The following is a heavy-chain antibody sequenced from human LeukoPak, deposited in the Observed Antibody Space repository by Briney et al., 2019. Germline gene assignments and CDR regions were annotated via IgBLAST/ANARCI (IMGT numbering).Heavy chain of an antibody. CDR3: AQLSRGY. V-gene: IGHV3-15*01. CDR1: GFTFTSYE. D-gene: IGHD1-1*01. CDR2: MKPRGTT. Sequence: GGSLRLSCVASGFTFTSYEKNWVRQAPGKGLECVGRMKPRGTTDDAEPMNDRFIVSRDDSKDTLYLQMNSLKAEDTGLYYCAQLSRGYWGQGTQVTVSS. J-gene: IGHJ4*02.